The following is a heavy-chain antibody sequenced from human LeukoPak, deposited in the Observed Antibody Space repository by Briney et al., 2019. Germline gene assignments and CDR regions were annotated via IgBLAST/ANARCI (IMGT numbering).Heavy chain of an antibody. CDR2: ISWDGGST. CDR3: AKDFPVRGVEYYYMDV. D-gene: IGHD3-10*01. CDR1: GFTFDDYT. J-gene: IGHJ6*03. V-gene: IGHV3-43*01. Sequence: GGSLRLSCAASGFTFDDYTMHWVRQAPGKGLEWVSLISWDGGSTYYADSVKGRFTISRDNSKNSLYLQMNSLRTEDTALYYCAKDFPVRGVEYYYMDVWGKGTTVTVSS.